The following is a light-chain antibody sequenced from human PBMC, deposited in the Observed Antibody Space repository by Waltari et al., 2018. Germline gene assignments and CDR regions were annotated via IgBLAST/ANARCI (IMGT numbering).Light chain of an antibody. CDR1: SSDIGTYKF. Sequence: QSALTQPPSASGSPGQSVTISCSGSSSDIGTYKFVSWYQQHPGKSPKLIIYEVNQRPSGVPDRFSGSKSGNTASRTVSGLLPEDEADYYCSSYAGTKKLLFGGVTKLTVL. J-gene: IGLJ2*01. V-gene: IGLV2-8*01. CDR3: SSYAGTKKLL. CDR2: EVN.